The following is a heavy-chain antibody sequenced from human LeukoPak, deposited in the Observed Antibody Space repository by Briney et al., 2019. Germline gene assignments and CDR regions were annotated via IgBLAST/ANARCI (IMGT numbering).Heavy chain of an antibody. CDR2: ISSSGSTI. V-gene: IGHV3-11*01. D-gene: IGHD3-22*01. CDR1: GFTFSDYY. Sequence: GGSLRLSCAASGFTFSDYYMSWIRRAPGKGLEWVSYISSSGSTIYYADSVKGRFTISRDNAKNSLYLQMNSLRAEDTAVYYCARGHGSSGYLDDAFDIWGQGTMATVSS. J-gene: IGHJ3*02. CDR3: ARGHGSSGYLDDAFDI.